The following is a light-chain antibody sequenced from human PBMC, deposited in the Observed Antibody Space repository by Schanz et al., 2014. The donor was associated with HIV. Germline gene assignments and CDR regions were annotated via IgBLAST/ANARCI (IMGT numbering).Light chain of an antibody. CDR1: SSDVGGYNY. V-gene: IGLV2-8*01. Sequence: QSVLTQPPSASGSPGQSVTISCTGTSSDVGGYNYVSWYQQHPGKAPKLMIYEVSERPSGVPDRFSGSKSGNTASLTVSGLPAEDEADYYCPSFDILGGVMFGGGTKLTVL. J-gene: IGLJ3*02. CDR3: PSFDILGGVM. CDR2: EVS.